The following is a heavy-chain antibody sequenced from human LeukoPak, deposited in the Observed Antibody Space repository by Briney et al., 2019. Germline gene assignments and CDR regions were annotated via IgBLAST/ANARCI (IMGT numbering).Heavy chain of an antibody. CDR3: AKDALVATIALDY. J-gene: IGHJ4*02. V-gene: IGHV3-66*02. D-gene: IGHD5-12*01. CDR1: GFTVSSNY. Sequence: PGGSLRLTCATSGFTVSSNYMSWVRQAPGKGLEWVSGIYNDDNGGKTHYADSVKGRFINSRDNSKNTLYLQMNSLRPEDTAVYYCAKDALVATIALDYWGQGTLVTVSS. CDR2: IYNDDNGGKT.